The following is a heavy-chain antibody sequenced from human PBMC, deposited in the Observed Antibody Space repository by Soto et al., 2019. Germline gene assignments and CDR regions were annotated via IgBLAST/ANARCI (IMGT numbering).Heavy chain of an antibody. CDR1: GFTFSSYS. Sequence: EVQLVESGGGLVQPGGSLRLSCAASGFTFSSYSMNWVRQAPGKGLEWVSYISSSSSTIYYADSVKGRFTIPRDNAKNSLYLQMSSLRAEDTAVYYCARDHSGHYYMDVWGKGTTVTVSS. CDR2: ISSSSSTI. J-gene: IGHJ6*03. D-gene: IGHD6-19*01. CDR3: ARDHSGHYYMDV. V-gene: IGHV3-48*01.